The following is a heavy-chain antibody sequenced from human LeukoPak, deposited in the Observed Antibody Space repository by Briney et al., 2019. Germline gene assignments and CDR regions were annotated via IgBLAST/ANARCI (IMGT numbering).Heavy chain of an antibody. V-gene: IGHV4-39*01. CDR1: GGSINSGSYY. CDR3: ARRGRTGSTFDY. Sequence: SETLSLTCTVSGGSINSGSYYWGSIRQPPGTGLEWIGSLFYTGSTYYNPSLESRVTISADTSKNQFSLKLNSVTAADTAVYYCARRGRTGSTFDYWGQGTLVTVSS. D-gene: IGHD1-1*01. CDR2: LFYTGST. J-gene: IGHJ4*02.